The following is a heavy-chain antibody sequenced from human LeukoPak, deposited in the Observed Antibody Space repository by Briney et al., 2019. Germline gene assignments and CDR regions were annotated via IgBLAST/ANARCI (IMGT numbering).Heavy chain of an antibody. V-gene: IGHV3-20*04. J-gene: IGHJ4*02. CDR2: INWNGGST. CDR1: GFTFSSSA. D-gene: IGHD1-26*01. CDR3: ARQYSGSYGEDY. Sequence: GGSLRLSCAASGFTFSSSAMSWVRQAPGKGLEWVSGINWNGGSTGYADSVKGRFTISRDNAKNSLYLQMNSLRAEDTALYYCARQYSGSYGEDYWGQGTLVTVSS.